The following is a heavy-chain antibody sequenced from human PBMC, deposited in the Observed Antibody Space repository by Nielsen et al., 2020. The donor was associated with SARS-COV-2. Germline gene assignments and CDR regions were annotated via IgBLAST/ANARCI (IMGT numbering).Heavy chain of an antibody. CDR2: IWHDGNYK. V-gene: IGHV3-33*01. CDR3: ARDPGGAAGPDY. J-gene: IGHJ4*02. CDR1: GFMFSSFG. Sequence: GGSLRLSCAASGFMFSSFGMHWIRQAPGKGLEWVAIIWHDGNYKYYADSVKGRFPIPRDNSKNTVYLQMNSLRVEDTAVYYCARDPGGAAGPDYWGQGTLVTVSS. D-gene: IGHD1-26*01.